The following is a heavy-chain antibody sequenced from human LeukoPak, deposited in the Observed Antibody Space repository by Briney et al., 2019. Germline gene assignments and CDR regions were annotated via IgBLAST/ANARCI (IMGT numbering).Heavy chain of an antibody. CDR3: AKDSMKYQLLTSANFDY. J-gene: IGHJ4*02. CDR2: ISGSGGST. Sequence: GGSLRLSCAASGFTFSSYAMSWVRQAPGKGLEWVSAISGSGGSTYYADSVNGRFTISRANSKNTLSLQMKSLRAADTAVYYCAKDSMKYQLLTSANFDYWGQGTLVTVSS. D-gene: IGHD2-2*01. CDR1: GFTFSSYA. V-gene: IGHV3-23*01.